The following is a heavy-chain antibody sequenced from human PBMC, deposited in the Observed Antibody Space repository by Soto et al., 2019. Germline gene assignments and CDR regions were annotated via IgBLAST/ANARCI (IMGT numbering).Heavy chain of an antibody. CDR3: ARDEVAAAGTSHYYYYYGMDV. CDR1: GHTFTGYY. Sequence: ASVKVSCKASGHTFTGYYMHWVRQAPGQGLEWMGWINPNSGGTNYAQKFQGWVTMTRDTSISTAYMELSRLRSDDTAVYYCARDEVAAAGTSHYYYYYGMDVWGQGTTVTVSS. D-gene: IGHD6-13*01. V-gene: IGHV1-2*04. J-gene: IGHJ6*02. CDR2: INPNSGGT.